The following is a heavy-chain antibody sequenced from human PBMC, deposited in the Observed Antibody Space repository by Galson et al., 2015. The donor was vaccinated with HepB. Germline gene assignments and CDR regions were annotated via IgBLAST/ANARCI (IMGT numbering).Heavy chain of an antibody. Sequence: LRLSCAASGFTFSSHAMHWVRQAPGKGLEWVAVIFSGGRTYFADPVKGRFTISRDNSKNTLYLQMNTLRAEDSAVYYCASSVGATVVDAFDVWGQGTMVTVSS. J-gene: IGHJ3*01. CDR1: GFTFSSHA. CDR2: IFSGGRT. CDR3: ASSVGATVVDAFDV. V-gene: IGHV3-53*01. D-gene: IGHD1-26*01.